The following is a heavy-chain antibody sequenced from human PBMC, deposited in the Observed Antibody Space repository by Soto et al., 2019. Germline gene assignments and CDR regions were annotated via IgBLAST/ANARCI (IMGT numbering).Heavy chain of an antibody. D-gene: IGHD3-16*02. Sequence: SETLSLTCTVSGGSISSSSYYWGWIRRPPGKGLEWIGSIYYSGSTYYNPSLKSRVTMSVDTSKNQFSLKLSSVTAADTAVYYYARHEYYDYVWGSYRSNYFDYWGQGTLVTVSS. J-gene: IGHJ4*02. CDR3: ARHEYYDYVWGSYRSNYFDY. V-gene: IGHV4-39*01. CDR1: GGSISSSSYY. CDR2: IYYSGST.